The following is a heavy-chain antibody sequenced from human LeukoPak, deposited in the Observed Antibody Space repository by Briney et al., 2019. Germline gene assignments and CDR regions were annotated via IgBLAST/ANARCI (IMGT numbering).Heavy chain of an antibody. D-gene: IGHD1-7*01. Sequence: PSETLSLTCTVSGGSISNSYWGWIRQPPGKGLEWIGSIYYSGSTYYNPSLKSRVTISVDTSKNQFSLKLSSVTAADTAVYYCARHDGLELRAGWFDPWGQGTLVTVSS. J-gene: IGHJ5*02. CDR1: GGSISNSY. CDR3: ARHDGLELRAGWFDP. V-gene: IGHV4-39*01. CDR2: IYYSGST.